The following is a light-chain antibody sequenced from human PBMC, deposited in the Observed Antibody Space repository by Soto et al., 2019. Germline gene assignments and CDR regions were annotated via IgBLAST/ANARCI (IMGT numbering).Light chain of an antibody. CDR2: DAS. J-gene: IGKJ5*01. CDR3: QQYHNWPIT. V-gene: IGKV3-15*01. CDR1: QSVSSN. Sequence: ELVMTQSPVTLSVSPGERVTLSCRASQSVSSNLAWHQQKPGQAPRIPMYDASTRATGISARFSGSGSGTEFTLTISSLQSEDFAVYYCQQYHNWPITFGQGTRLEI.